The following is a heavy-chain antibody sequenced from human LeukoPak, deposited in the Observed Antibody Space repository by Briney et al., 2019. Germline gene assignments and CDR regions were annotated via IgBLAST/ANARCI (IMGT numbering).Heavy chain of an antibody. CDR2: ISSSSSYT. Sequence: GGSLRLSCAASGFTFSDYYMSWIRQAPGKGLEWVSYISSSSSYTNYADSVKGRFTISRDNAKNSLYLQINSLRAEDTAVYYCARAPATAHYFDYWGQGTLVTVSS. V-gene: IGHV3-11*06. J-gene: IGHJ4*02. CDR3: ARAPATAHYFDY. CDR1: GFTFSDYY.